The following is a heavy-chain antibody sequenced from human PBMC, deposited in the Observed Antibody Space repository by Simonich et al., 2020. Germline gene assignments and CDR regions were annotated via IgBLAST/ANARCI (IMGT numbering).Heavy chain of an antibody. J-gene: IGHJ3*02. Sequence: EVQLVESGGGLVQPGGSLRLSCAASGFTFSSYAMHWVRQAPGKGLEWVGRTRNKANSYTTEYAASVKGRFTISRDDSKNSLYLQMNSLKTEDTAVYYCARVGTRGAFDIWGQGTMVTVSS. CDR2: TRNKANSYTT. D-gene: IGHD7-27*01. V-gene: IGHV3-72*01. CDR1: GFTFSSYA. CDR3: ARVGTRGAFDI.